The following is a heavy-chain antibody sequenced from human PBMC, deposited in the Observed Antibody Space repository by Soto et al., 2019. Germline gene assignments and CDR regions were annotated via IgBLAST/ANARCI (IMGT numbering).Heavy chain of an antibody. Sequence: GGSLRLSCAASGFTFSSYAMHWVRQAPGKGLEWVAVISYDGSSKYYADSVKGRFTISRDNSKNTLYLQMNSLRAEDTAVYYCARGTTRIATEFDPWGQGTLVTVSS. J-gene: IGHJ5*02. V-gene: IGHV3-30-3*01. CDR1: GFTFSSYA. CDR3: ARGTTRIATEFDP. CDR2: ISYDGSSK. D-gene: IGHD6-25*01.